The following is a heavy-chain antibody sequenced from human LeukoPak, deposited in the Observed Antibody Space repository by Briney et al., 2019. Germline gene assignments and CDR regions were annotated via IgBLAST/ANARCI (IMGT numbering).Heavy chain of an antibody. CDR2: MNYGGAS. CDR1: GGSLSSSSTSY. D-gene: IGHD3-3*01. Sequence: PSETLSLTCTVSGGSLSSSSTSYWGWIRQPPGKGLEWIGSMNYGGASHYNPSLKSRGTISVDTSKKHFSLKLSSVTAADTAVYYCARYDFNKFFDYWGQGTLVTVSS. V-gene: IGHV4-39*01. J-gene: IGHJ4*02. CDR3: ARYDFNKFFDY.